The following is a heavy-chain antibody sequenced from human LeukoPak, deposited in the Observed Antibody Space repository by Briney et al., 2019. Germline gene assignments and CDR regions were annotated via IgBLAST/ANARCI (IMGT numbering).Heavy chain of an antibody. CDR3: AKDPLGYSNNPYFDY. D-gene: IGHD4-11*01. CDR2: INSDGSST. CDR1: GFTFSSYW. Sequence: GGSLRLSCAASGFTFSSYWMHWVRQAPGKGLVWVSRINSDGSSTSYADSVKGRFTISRDNSKSTSYLQMNSLRAEDTAVYYCAKDPLGYSNNPYFDYWGQGTLVTVSS. V-gene: IGHV3-74*01. J-gene: IGHJ4*02.